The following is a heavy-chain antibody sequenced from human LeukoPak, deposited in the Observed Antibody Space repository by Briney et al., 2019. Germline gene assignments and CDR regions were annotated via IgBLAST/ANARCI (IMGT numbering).Heavy chain of an antibody. J-gene: IGHJ5*02. CDR1: GYSFSSSG. Sequence: GASVKVSCKASGYSFSSSGMNWVRQAPGHGLEWMGWISASNGNTDYAQNFQGRVTMTTDTSTSTAYMELKSLRSDDTAVYYCAREGTLAPWLVPGGWFDPWGQGTLVTVSS. CDR3: AREGTLAPWLVPGGWFDP. D-gene: IGHD6-19*01. V-gene: IGHV1-18*01. CDR2: ISASNGNT.